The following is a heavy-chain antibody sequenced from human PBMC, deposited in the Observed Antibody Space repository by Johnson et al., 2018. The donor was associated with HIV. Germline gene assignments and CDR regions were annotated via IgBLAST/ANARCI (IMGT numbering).Heavy chain of an antibody. CDR3: AKGWGAFDI. V-gene: IGHV3-7*01. J-gene: IGHJ3*02. Sequence: VQLVESGGGLVQPGGSLRLSCAASGFTFSSYWMSWVRQAPGKGLEWVANIKQDGSETSYVDFVMGRFTISRDNARNSLYLQMNSLRAEDTAVYYCAKGWGAFDIWGQGTMVTVSS. D-gene: IGHD3-16*01. CDR1: GFTFSSYW. CDR2: IKQDGSET.